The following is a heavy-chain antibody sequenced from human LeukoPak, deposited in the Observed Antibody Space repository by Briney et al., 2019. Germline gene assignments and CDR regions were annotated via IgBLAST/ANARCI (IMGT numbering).Heavy chain of an antibody. CDR2: ISAHNGNT. CDR3: ARAQTSLLLDY. D-gene: IGHD2-15*01. Sequence: ASVKVSCKASGYIFTSYGIIWVRQAPGQGLQWMGWISAHNGNTNYAQKLQGRVTMTTDTSTSTVYMELRSLRSDDTAVYYCARAQTSLLLDYWGQGTLVTVSS. CDR1: GYIFTSYG. J-gene: IGHJ4*02. V-gene: IGHV1-18*01.